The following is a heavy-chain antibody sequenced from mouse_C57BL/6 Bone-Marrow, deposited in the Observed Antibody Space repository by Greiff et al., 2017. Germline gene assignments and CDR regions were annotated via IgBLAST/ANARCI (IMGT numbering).Heavy chain of an antibody. Sequence: QVQLQQPGAELVRPGTSVKLSCKASGYTFTSYWMHWVKQRPGQGLEWIGVIDPSDSYTNYNQTFKGKATLTVDTSSSTAYMQLSSLTSEDSAVYYCARNDDYDLFAYWGQGTLVTVSA. V-gene: IGHV1-59*01. CDR1: GYTFTSYW. D-gene: IGHD2-4*01. CDR2: IDPSDSYT. J-gene: IGHJ3*01. CDR3: ARNDDYDLFAY.